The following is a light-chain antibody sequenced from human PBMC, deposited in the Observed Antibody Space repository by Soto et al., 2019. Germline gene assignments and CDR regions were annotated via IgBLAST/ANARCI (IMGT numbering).Light chain of an antibody. V-gene: IGKV1-33*01. Sequence: DIRVTQSPSSLSASVGDRVTINCHASQDILNYLNWYQQKPGKAPKLLIYDASTLNTGVPSRFSGTGYGTDFSFTISSLQPEDVATYYCQHYNGLPLTFGQGTRLELK. CDR3: QHYNGLPLT. CDR1: QDILNY. J-gene: IGKJ5*01. CDR2: DAS.